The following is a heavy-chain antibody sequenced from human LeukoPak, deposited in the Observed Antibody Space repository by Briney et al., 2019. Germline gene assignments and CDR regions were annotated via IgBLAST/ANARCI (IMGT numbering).Heavy chain of an antibody. J-gene: IGHJ4*02. Sequence: PGGSLRLSCTVSGFIFSNYWMHWVRQAPGKGLVWVSRIINEGSSTNYADSVRGRFTISRDNAKNTLYLQMNSLRAEDTAVYYCARGYGPLPFWGQGTLVTVSS. CDR1: GFIFSNYW. D-gene: IGHD5-12*01. CDR2: IINEGSST. V-gene: IGHV3-74*01. CDR3: ARGYGPLPF.